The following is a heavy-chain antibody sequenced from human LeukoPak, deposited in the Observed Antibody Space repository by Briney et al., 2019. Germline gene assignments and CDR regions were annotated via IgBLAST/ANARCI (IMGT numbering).Heavy chain of an antibody. J-gene: IGHJ4*02. V-gene: IGHV3-11*04. CDR3: ARKDFSSGSFSY. Sequence: GGSLRLSCAVSGFPFTRFYMSWVRQAPGKGLEWISYIGLSGSPLDYADSVRGRFTISRDNAKNSLYLELNSLRAEDTAVYYCARKDFSSGSFSYWGQGTLVTVSS. CDR2: IGLSGSPL. D-gene: IGHD3-22*01. CDR1: GFPFTRFY.